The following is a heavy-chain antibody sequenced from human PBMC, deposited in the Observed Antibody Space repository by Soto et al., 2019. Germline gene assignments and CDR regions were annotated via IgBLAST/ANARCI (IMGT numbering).Heavy chain of an antibody. CDR1: GYTFKSFG. J-gene: IGHJ4*02. CDR3: ARDKMIDAFGLGSLDY. D-gene: IGHD3-10*01. Sequence: GASVKVSCKASGYTFKSFGVSWVRQSPGQGPEWMGWISGYNGKTKYAQKVQGRVTMTTDTSTNTAYMELRSLRSDDAAVYYCARDKMIDAFGLGSLDYWGQGAVVTVSS. V-gene: IGHV1-18*04. CDR2: ISGYNGKT.